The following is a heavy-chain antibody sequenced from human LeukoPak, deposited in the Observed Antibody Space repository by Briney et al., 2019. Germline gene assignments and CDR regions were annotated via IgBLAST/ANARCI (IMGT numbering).Heavy chain of an antibody. J-gene: IGHJ6*02. CDR3: ARVSGPYSSSSGYYYYYYGMDV. V-gene: IGHV1-18*01. CDR2: ISAYNGNT. Sequence: ASVKVSCKASGYTFTSYGISWVRQAPGQGLEWMGWISAYNGNTNYAQKLQGRVTMTTDTSTSTAYMELRSLRSDDTAVYYCARVSGPYSSSSGYYYYYYGMDVWGQGTTVTVSS. CDR1: GYTFTSYG. D-gene: IGHD6-6*01.